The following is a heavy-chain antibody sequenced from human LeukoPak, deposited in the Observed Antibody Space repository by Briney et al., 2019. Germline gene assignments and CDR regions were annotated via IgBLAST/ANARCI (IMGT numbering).Heavy chain of an antibody. CDR2: IDPGDSYT. D-gene: IGHD3-10*01. Sequence: GEPLRISCKGSGYSFTSYWITWVRQMPGKGLEWKGRIDPGDSYTNYSPSFQGHVTISADKSINTAYLQWSSLKASDTAMYYCARLRGSGPYYYNGLDVWGKGTTVTVSS. J-gene: IGHJ6*04. V-gene: IGHV5-10-1*01. CDR3: ARLRGSGPYYYNGLDV. CDR1: GYSFTSYW.